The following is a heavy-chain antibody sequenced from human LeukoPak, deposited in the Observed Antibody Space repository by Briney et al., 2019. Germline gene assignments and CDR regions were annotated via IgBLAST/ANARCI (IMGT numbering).Heavy chain of an antibody. J-gene: IGHJ4*02. Sequence: PGGSLRLSCAASGFTFSSYAMSWVRQAPGKGLEWVSAISGSGGSTYYADSVKGRFTISRDNSKNTLYLQMNSLRAEDTAVYYCAKDFYVGVVVPPSFDYWGQGTLVTVSS. CDR2: ISGSGGST. CDR1: GFTFSSYA. V-gene: IGHV3-23*01. D-gene: IGHD2-2*01. CDR3: AKDFYVGVVVPPSFDY.